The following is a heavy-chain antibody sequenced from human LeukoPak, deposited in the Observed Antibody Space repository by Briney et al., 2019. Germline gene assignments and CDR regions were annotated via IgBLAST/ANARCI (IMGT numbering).Heavy chain of an antibody. CDR1: GFTFSSYA. CDR2: IKSKTDGGTT. D-gene: IGHD6-13*01. V-gene: IGHV3-15*01. CDR3: TTGMYSSSWPFDY. J-gene: IGHJ4*02. Sequence: SGGSLRLSCAASGFTFSSYAMSWVRQAPGKGLEWVGRIKSKTDGGTTDYAAPVKGRFTISRDDSKNTLYLQMNSLKTEDTAVYYCTTGMYSSSWPFDYWGQGALVTVSS.